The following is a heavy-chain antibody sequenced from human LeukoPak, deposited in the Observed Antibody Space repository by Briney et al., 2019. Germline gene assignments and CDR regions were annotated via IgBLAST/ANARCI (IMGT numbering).Heavy chain of an antibody. CDR3: ASRTGVY. V-gene: IGHV3-74*01. J-gene: IGHJ4*02. CDR2: INTDGSST. CDR1: GFTFGDYA. Sequence: AGGSLRLSCAASGFTFGDYAMNWVRQAPGKGLVWVSRINTDGSSTTYADSVKGRFTISRDNAKNTLYLQMNSLRAEDTAVYYCASRTGVYWGQGTLVTVSS. D-gene: IGHD1-14*01.